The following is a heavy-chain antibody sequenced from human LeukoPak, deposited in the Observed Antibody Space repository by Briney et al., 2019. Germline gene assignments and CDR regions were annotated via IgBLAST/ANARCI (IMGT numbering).Heavy chain of an antibody. V-gene: IGHV1-2*02. CDR2: INPNSGGT. J-gene: IGHJ6*03. CDR3: ARDPVGASYYYYYMDV. D-gene: IGHD1-26*01. CDR1: GDTFTGYY. Sequence: GASVKVSCKASGDTFTGYYMHWVRQAPGQGLEWMGWINPNSGGTNYAQKFQGRVTMTRDTSISTAYMELSRLRSDDTAVYYCARDPVGASYYYYYMDVWGKGTTVTVSS.